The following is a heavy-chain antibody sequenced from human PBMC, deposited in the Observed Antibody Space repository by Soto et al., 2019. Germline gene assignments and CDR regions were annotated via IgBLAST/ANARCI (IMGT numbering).Heavy chain of an antibody. Sequence: GGSLRLSCAASGFTFNNYAMSWVRQAPGKGLEWVSAISGSGDSTYYAESVKGRFTISRDNSKNTLYLQMNSPGAEDTAVYYCASRNYYDSSGYYYCYYFDFWGQGTLVTVSS. V-gene: IGHV3-23*01. CDR2: ISGSGDST. D-gene: IGHD3-22*01. CDR3: ASRNYYDSSGYYYCYYFDF. CDR1: GFTFNNYA. J-gene: IGHJ4*02.